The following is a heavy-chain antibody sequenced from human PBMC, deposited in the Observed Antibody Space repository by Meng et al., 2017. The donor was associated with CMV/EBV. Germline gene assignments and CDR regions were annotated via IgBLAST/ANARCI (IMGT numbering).Heavy chain of an antibody. V-gene: IGHV3-23*01. CDR1: GFTFSSYA. D-gene: IGHD6-19*01. J-gene: IGHJ4*02. CDR3: AKDWRVFSSGWYVD. CDR2: ISGSGDST. Sequence: SGFTFSSYAMSWVRQAPGKGLEWVSAISGSGDSTYYADSVKGRFTISRDNSKNTLYLQMNSLRAEDTAVYYCAKDWRVFSSGWYVDWGQGTLVTVSS.